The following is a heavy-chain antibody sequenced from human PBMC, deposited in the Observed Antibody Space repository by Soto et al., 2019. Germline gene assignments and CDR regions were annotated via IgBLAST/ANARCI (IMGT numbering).Heavy chain of an antibody. CDR2: ISSSGSTI. CDR1: GFTFSDYY. Sequence: GGSLRLSCAASGFTFSDYYMSWIRQAPGKGLEWVSYISSSGSTIYYADSVKGRFTISRHNSKNTLYLQMNSLRAEDTAVYYCAVAIHDLCFDYWGQGTLVTVSS. V-gene: IGHV3-11*01. D-gene: IGHD2-21*01. J-gene: IGHJ4*02. CDR3: AVAIHDLCFDY.